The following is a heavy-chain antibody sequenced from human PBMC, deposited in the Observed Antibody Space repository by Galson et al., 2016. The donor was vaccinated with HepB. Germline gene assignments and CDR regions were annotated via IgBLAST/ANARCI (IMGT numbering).Heavy chain of an antibody. CDR1: GASITRGGYY. J-gene: IGHJ5*02. Sequence: TLSLTCTVSGASITRGGYYWSWIRQHPGKGLEWIGNIYYSGTTNYNLSLKSRITIAVDTSKNQLSLQLRSVTAADTAVYYCARLSGLWFDPWGPGTLVTVSS. CDR2: IYYSGTT. V-gene: IGHV4-31*03. D-gene: IGHD3/OR15-3a*01. CDR3: ARLSGLWFDP.